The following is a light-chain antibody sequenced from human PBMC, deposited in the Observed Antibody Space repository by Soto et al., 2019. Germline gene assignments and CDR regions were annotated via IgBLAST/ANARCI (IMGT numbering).Light chain of an antibody. CDR1: SSNIGSNH. Sequence: QLVLTQPPSASGTPGQRVTISCSGSSSNIGSNHVYWYQQFPGMAPKLLMYRSDQRPTGVPDRFSGSKSGTSASLAISGLRSDDEADYYCSARDDILSGVGFGGGTKLTVL. CDR2: RSD. J-gene: IGLJ2*01. V-gene: IGLV1-47*01. CDR3: SARDDILSGVG.